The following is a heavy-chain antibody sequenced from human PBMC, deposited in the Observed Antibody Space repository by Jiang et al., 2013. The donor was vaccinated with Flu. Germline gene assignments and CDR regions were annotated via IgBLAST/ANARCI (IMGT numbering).Heavy chain of an antibody. Sequence: EVQLLESGGGVVQPGRSLRLSCAASGFTFSSYAMHWVRQAPGKGLEWVSAISGSGGSTYYADSVKGRFTISRDNSKNTLYLQMNSLRAEDTAVYYCAKPPRITVFGVVIRFDYWGQGTLVTVSS. V-gene: IGHV3-23*01. D-gene: IGHD3-3*01. J-gene: IGHJ4*02. CDR3: AKPPRITVFGVVIRFDY. CDR2: ISGSGGST. CDR1: GFTFSSYA.